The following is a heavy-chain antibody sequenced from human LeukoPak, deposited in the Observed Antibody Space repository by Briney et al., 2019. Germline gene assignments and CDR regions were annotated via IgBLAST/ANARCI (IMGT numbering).Heavy chain of an antibody. CDR3: ARGHNIFWRDLFDY. V-gene: IGHV3-48*02. Sequence: TGGSLRLSCEASGFTFSTYSMNWVRQAPGKGLEWVSYIGSSGGTRHYADSVKGRFTISRDNAKNSLYLQMNSLRDEDTAVYYCARGHNIFWRDLFDYWGQGILVTVSS. CDR1: GFTFSTYS. D-gene: IGHD3-3*01. CDR2: IGSSGGTR. J-gene: IGHJ4*02.